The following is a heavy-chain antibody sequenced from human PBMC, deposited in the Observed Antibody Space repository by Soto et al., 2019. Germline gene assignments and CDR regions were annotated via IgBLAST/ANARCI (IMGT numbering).Heavy chain of an antibody. D-gene: IGHD3-22*01. CDR2: MNPNSGNT. Sequence: ASVKVSCKASGHTFTSYDINWVRQATGQGLEWMGRMNPNSGNTGYAQKFQGRVTMTRNTSISTAYMELSSLRSEDTAVYYCARDIVVVMTGYYYGMDVWGQGTTVTVSS. CDR1: GHTFTSYD. CDR3: ARDIVVVMTGYYYGMDV. V-gene: IGHV1-8*01. J-gene: IGHJ6*02.